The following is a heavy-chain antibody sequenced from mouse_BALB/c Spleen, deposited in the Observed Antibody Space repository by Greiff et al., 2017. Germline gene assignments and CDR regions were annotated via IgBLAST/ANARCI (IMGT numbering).Heavy chain of an antibody. V-gene: IGHV14-3*02. D-gene: IGHD3-1*01. CDR2: IDPANGNT. J-gene: IGHJ4*01. CDR1: GFNIKDTY. Sequence: VQLQQPGAELVKPGASVKLSCTASGFNIKDTYMHWVKQRPEQGLEWIGRIDPANGNTKYDPKFQGKATITADTSSNTAYLQLSSLTSEDTAVYYCARGSSGYLYAMDYWGQGTSVTVSS. CDR3: ARGSSGYLYAMDY.